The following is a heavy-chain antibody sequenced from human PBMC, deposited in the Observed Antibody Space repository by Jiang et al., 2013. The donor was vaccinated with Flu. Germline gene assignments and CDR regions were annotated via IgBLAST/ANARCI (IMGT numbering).Heavy chain of an antibody. V-gene: IGHV4-59*08. CDR3: ARRLTTNGYYDSSGYQPAASWFDA. D-gene: IGHD3-22*01. Sequence: PGLLKPSETLSLTCTVSGGSMSRYYWSWIRQSPGKGLEWIGYIYYSGSTNYNSSLKSRVTISIDTSKNQFSLRLNSVTAADTAVYYCARRLTTNGYYDSSGYQPAASWFDAWGRGTLVTVSS. J-gene: IGHJ5*02. CDR2: IYYSGST. CDR1: GGSMSRYY.